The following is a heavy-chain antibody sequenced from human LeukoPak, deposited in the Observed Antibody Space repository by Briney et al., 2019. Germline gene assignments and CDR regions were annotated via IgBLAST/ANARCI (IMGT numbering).Heavy chain of an antibody. CDR3: ARDPQH. J-gene: IGHJ1*01. CDR1: GFTFSSYA. V-gene: IGHV3-30*04. Sequence: GGSLRLSCAASGFTFSSYAMHWVRQAPGKGLEWVAVISYDGSNKYYADSVKGRFTISRDNSKDTLFLQMNSLRAEDTAVYYGARDPQHWGQGTLVTVSS. CDR2: ISYDGSNK.